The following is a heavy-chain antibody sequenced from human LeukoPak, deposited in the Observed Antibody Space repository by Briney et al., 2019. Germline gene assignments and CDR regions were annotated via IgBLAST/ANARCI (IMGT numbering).Heavy chain of an antibody. D-gene: IGHD3-10*01. CDR1: GGSISSGDYC. Sequence: TPSQTLSLTCTVSGGSISSGDYCWSWIRQPPGKGLEWIGYIYYSGSTYYNPSLKSRVTISVDTSKNQFSLKLSSVTAADTAVYYCARERAGEGVLDIWGQGTMVTVSS. V-gene: IGHV4-30-4*08. CDR3: ARERAGEGVLDI. CDR2: IYYSGST. J-gene: IGHJ3*02.